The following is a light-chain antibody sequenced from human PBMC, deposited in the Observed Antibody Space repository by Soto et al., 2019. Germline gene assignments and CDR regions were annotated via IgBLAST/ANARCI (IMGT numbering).Light chain of an antibody. CDR1: SSNIWAGYD. V-gene: IGLV1-40*01. J-gene: IGLJ3*02. CDR2: GNS. CDR3: QSYDSSLSGWV. Sequence: QSVLTQPPSVSGAPGQRVTISCTWSSSNIWAGYDVHWYQQLPGTAPKLLIYGNSNRPSGVPDRFSGSKSGTSASLAITGLQAEDEADYYCQSYDSSLSGWVFGGGTKLTVL.